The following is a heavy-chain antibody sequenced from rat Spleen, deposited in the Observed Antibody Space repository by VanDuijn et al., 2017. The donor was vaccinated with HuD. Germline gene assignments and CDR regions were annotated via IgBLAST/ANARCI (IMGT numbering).Heavy chain of an antibody. CDR2: ISNTGGNI. J-gene: IGHJ3*01. V-gene: IGHV5-25*01. Sequence: EVQLVESGGGLVQPGRSLKLSCAASRFTLSDHYMAWVRQAPGKGLEWLASISNTGGNIYYLDSVKGRFTISRDNAKSTLYLQMNSLRSEDTATYYCTRLEPGYNSNWFAYWGQGTLVTVSS. D-gene: IGHD1-4*01. CDR1: RFTLSDHY. CDR3: TRLEPGYNSNWFAY.